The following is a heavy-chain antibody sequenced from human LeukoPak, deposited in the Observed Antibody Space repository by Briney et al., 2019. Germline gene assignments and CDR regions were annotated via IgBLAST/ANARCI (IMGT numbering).Heavy chain of an antibody. CDR1: GGSFSGYY. V-gene: IGHV4-34*01. CDR3: ARVHRYSWKTQYYYYYMDV. D-gene: IGHD1-1*01. J-gene: IGHJ6*03. Sequence: SETLSLTCAVYGGSFSGYYWSWIRQPPGKGLEWIGEINHSGSTNYNPSLKSRVTISVDTSKNQFSLKLSSVTAADTAVYYCARVHRYSWKTQYYYYYMDVWGKGTTVTVSS. CDR2: INHSGST.